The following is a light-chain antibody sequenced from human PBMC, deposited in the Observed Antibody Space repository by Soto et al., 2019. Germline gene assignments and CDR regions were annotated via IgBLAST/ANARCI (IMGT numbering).Light chain of an antibody. V-gene: IGKV3-15*01. J-gene: IGKJ2*01. CDR3: QSYNVWPFA. CDR2: GVS. Sequence: EIVMTQSPATLSVSPGERVTLSCRASESLFGFLAWYQHKPGQAPRLLIYGVSTKATGVPARFSGSGSATDFTLTITSLQSDDSAVYYCQSYNVWPFAFGQGTKLEIK. CDR1: ESLFGF.